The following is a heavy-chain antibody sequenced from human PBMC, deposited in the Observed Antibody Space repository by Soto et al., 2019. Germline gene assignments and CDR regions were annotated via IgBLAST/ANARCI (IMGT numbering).Heavy chain of an antibody. D-gene: IGHD3-16*02. V-gene: IGHV1-46*01. CDR2: INPSGGST. CDR1: GYTFTSYY. J-gene: IGHJ4*02. Sequence: ASVKVSCTASGYTFTSYYMHWVRHAPGQGLKRMGIINPSGGSTSYAQKFQGRVTMTRDTSTSTVYMELSSLRSDDTAVYYCAREGSVITFGGVIVGHYWGQGTLVTVS. CDR3: AREGSVITFGGVIVGHY.